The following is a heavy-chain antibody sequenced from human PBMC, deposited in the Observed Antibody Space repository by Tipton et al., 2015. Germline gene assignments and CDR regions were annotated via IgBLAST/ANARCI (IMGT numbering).Heavy chain of an antibody. Sequence: TLSLTCAVSAYSISSDYYWGWIRQPPGKGLEWIGRISHSGSTYYNPSLKSRVTMSRDTSKNQVSLKLTSVTAADTAVYYCACQDYDSLTRDYQTVDYWGQGTLVTVSS. J-gene: IGHJ4*02. D-gene: IGHD3-9*01. V-gene: IGHV4-38-2*01. CDR3: ACQDYDSLTRDYQTVDY. CDR1: AYSISSDYY. CDR2: ISHSGST.